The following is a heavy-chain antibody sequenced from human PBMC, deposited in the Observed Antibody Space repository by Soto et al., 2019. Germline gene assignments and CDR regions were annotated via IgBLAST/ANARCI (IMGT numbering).Heavy chain of an antibody. J-gene: IGHJ4*02. Sequence: PGGSLRLSCAASGFTFSSYAMHWVRQAPGKGLEWVAVISYDGSNKYYADSVKGRFTISRDNSKNTLYLQMNSLRAEDTAVYYCARTTHPMYYYDSSGSDAFDYWGQGTLVTVSS. CDR1: GFTFSSYA. V-gene: IGHV3-30-3*01. CDR2: ISYDGSNK. D-gene: IGHD3-22*01. CDR3: ARTTHPMYYYDSSGSDAFDY.